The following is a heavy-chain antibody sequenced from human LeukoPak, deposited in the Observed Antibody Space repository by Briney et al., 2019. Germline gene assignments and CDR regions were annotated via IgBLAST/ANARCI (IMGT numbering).Heavy chain of an antibody. CDR2: LYYGGST. D-gene: IGHD6-6*01. V-gene: IGHV4-59*01. CDR1: YASIAGYY. Sequence: SETLSLTCSVPYASIAGYYWSWIRQSPGKGLEWIGNLYYGGSTNYNPSLTSRVTMPVATSGNQFFLRLTSVTAADTAVYYCARMGSTSNFYHYYFDVWGKGTTVIVSS. CDR3: ARMGSTSNFYHYYFDV. J-gene: IGHJ6*03.